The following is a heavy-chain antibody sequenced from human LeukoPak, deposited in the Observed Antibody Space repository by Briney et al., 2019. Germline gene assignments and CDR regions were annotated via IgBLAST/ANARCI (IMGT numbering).Heavy chain of an antibody. Sequence: LTGGSLRLSCAASGFTFSSYAMSWVRQAPGKGLEWVSAISSSGGSTYYADSVKGRFTISRDNSKNTLYLHMNSLRAEDTAVYYCSIRNWKGAFDVWGQGTMITVSA. CDR2: ISSSGGST. CDR1: GFTFSSYA. J-gene: IGHJ3*01. CDR3: SIRNWKGAFDV. D-gene: IGHD1-14*01. V-gene: IGHV3-23*01.